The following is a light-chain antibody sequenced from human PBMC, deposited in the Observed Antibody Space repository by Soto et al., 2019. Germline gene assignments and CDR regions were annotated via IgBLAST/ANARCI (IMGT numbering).Light chain of an antibody. CDR1: SSDVGGYNY. Sequence: QSALTQPPSASGSPGQSVTISCTGTSSDVGGYNYVSWYQQHPGKAPILMIYEVSKRPSGVPDRFSGSKSGNTASLTVSGLQAEDEADYYCSSYAGSNNPVFGGGTKLTVL. J-gene: IGLJ2*01. CDR3: SSYAGSNNPV. CDR2: EVS. V-gene: IGLV2-8*01.